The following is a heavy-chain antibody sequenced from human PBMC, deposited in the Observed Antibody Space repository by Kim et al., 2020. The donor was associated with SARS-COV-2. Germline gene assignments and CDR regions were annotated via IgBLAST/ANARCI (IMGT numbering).Heavy chain of an antibody. Sequence: SETLSLTCTVSGGSISSSSYYWGWIRQPPGKGLEWIGSIYYSGSTYYNPSLKSRVTISVDTSKNQFSLKLSSVTAADTAVYYCARHSGYSGSYYEVRWFDPWGQGTLVTVSS. CDR3: ARHSGYSGSYYEVRWFDP. CDR1: GGSISSSSYY. V-gene: IGHV4-39*01. CDR2: IYYSGST. D-gene: IGHD1-26*01. J-gene: IGHJ5*02.